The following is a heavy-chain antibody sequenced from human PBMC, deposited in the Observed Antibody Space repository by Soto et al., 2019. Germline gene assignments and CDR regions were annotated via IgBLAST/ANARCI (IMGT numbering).Heavy chain of an antibody. CDR3: ARHAGYCSSTSCPYYYYGMDV. J-gene: IGHJ6*02. Sequence: PGESLKISCKGSGYSFTSYWIGWVRQMPGKGLEWMGIIYPSDSDTRYSPSFQGQVTISADKSISTAYLQWSSLKASDTAMYYCARHAGYCSSTSCPYYYYGMDVWGQGTTVTVSS. V-gene: IGHV5-51*01. CDR2: IYPSDSDT. CDR1: GYSFTSYW. D-gene: IGHD2-2*01.